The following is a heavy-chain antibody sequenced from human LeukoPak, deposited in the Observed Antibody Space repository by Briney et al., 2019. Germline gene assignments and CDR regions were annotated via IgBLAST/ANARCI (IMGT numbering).Heavy chain of an antibody. CDR2: ISGSGGST. J-gene: IGHJ4*02. V-gene: IGHV3-23*01. CDR1: GFTFSSYG. Sequence: PGRSLRLSCAASGFTFSSYGMHWVRQAPGKGLEWVSAISGSGGSTYYADSVKGRFTISRDNSKNTLYLQMNGLRAEDTAVYYCAKDTNPDYWGQGTLVTVSS. CDR3: AKDTNPDY.